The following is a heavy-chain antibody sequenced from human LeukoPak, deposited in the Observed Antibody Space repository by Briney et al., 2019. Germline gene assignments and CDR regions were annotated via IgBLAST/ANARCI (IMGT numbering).Heavy chain of an antibody. J-gene: IGHJ6*02. CDR2: INPNSGGT. CDR1: GYTFTGYY. D-gene: IGHD3-10*01. Sequence: ASVKVSCKTSGYTFTGYYMHWVRPAPGQGLEWMGWINPNSGGTNYAQKFQGRVTMTRDTSISTAYMELSRLRSDDTAVYYCAREVSYGGIYYYYGMDVWGQGTTVTVSS. V-gene: IGHV1-2*02. CDR3: AREVSYGGIYYYYGMDV.